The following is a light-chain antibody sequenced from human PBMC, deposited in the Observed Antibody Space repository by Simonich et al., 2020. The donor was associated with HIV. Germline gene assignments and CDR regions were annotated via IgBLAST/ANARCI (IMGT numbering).Light chain of an antibody. CDR3: QQYYSTPWT. CDR2: WAS. CDR1: QSVLYSSNNKNY. Sequence: DIVMTQSPDSLAVSLGERATINCRSSQSVLYSSNNKNYLAWYQQKPGPPPKLLIYWASTRDSGVPDRFSGSESGTDFTLTISSLQAEDVAVYYCQQYYSTPWTFGQGTKVEIK. J-gene: IGKJ1*01. V-gene: IGKV4-1*01.